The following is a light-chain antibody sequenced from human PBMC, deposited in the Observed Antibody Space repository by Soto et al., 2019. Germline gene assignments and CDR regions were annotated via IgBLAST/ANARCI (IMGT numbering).Light chain of an antibody. V-gene: IGKV3-20*01. Sequence: EIVLTQSPGTLSLSPGERATLSCRASQSVSSTYLAWYQQKPGQAPRLLIYGASSRATGIPDRVSGSASGTDFTLTINRLEPEDFAIYYCQQYGDSRTFGQGTKLEIK. CDR3: QQYGDSRT. CDR2: GAS. J-gene: IGKJ2*01. CDR1: QSVSSTY.